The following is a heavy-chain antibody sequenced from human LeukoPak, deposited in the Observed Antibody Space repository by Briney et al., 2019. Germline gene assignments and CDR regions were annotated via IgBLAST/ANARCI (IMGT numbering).Heavy chain of an antibody. V-gene: IGHV3-7*03. D-gene: IGHD4-17*01. CDR3: AKLLNDYGDYYFDY. CDR2: IKQDGSEK. J-gene: IGHJ4*02. Sequence: GGSLRLSCAASGFTFSSYWMSWVRQAPGKGLEWVANIKQDGSEKYYVDSVKGRFTISRDNAKNSLYLQMNSLRAEDTAVYYCAKLLNDYGDYYFDYWGQGTLVTVSS. CDR1: GFTFSSYW.